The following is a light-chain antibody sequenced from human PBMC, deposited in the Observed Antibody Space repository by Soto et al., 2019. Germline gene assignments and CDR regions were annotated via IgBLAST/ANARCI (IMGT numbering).Light chain of an antibody. J-gene: IGKJ4*01. Sequence: EIVMTQSPATLSVSPGERATLSCRASQSVSSNLAWYPQKPGQAPRLLIYGASTRATGIPARFSGSGSGTEFTLTISSLQSEDFAVYYCQQYNNWPPPLTFGGGTKVEIK. CDR1: QSVSSN. CDR2: GAS. V-gene: IGKV3-15*01. CDR3: QQYNNWPPPLT.